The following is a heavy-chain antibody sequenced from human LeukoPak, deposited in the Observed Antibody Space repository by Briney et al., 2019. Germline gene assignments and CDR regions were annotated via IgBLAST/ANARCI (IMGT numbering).Heavy chain of an antibody. Sequence: GGSLRLSCAVCGFTVGSNYMSWVRQAPGKGLEWVSVIYSGGSTYYADSVEGRFTISRDDSMNTLYLEMDTLTPGDTAVYYCASLHGDSSYWSGWYSFAWGQGTLVTVSA. CDR2: IYSGGST. J-gene: IGHJ5*02. D-gene: IGHD6-19*01. CDR3: ASLHGDSSYWSGWYSFA. V-gene: IGHV3-53*01. CDR1: GFTVGSNY.